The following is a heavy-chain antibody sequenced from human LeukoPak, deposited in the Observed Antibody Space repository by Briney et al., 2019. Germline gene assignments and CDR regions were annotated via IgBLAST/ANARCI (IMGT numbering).Heavy chain of an antibody. Sequence: PSETLSLTCAVYGGSFSGYYWSWIRQPPGKGLEWIGEINHSGSTNYNPSLKSRVTISVDTSKNQFSLKLSSVTAADTAVYYCARRVYYFDHWGQGTLVTVSS. J-gene: IGHJ4*02. CDR2: INHSGST. D-gene: IGHD2-8*01. CDR1: GGSFSGYY. V-gene: IGHV4-34*01. CDR3: ARRVYYFDH.